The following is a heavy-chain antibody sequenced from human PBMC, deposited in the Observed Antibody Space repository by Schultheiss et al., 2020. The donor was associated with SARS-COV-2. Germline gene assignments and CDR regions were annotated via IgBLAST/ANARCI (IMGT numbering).Heavy chain of an antibody. CDR1: GFTFSNAW. V-gene: IGHV3-15*01. D-gene: IGHD4-23*01. J-gene: IGHJ4*02. CDR2: IKSKTDGGTT. CDR3: ARASYGGNSEVGDY. Sequence: GGSLRLSCAASGFTFSNAWMSWVRQAPGKGLEWVGRIKSKTDGGTTDYAAPVKGRFTISRDDSKNTLYLQMNSLKTEDTAVYYCARASYGGNSEVGDYWGQGTLVTVSS.